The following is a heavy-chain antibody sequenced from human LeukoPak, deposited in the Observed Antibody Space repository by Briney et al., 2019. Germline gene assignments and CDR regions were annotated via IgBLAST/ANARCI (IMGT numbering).Heavy chain of an antibody. V-gene: IGHV3-64*01. CDR3: ARVGYGSGTGGFSEPSAPFDY. Sequence: GGSLRLSCAASGFTFSSYAMHWVRQAPGKGLEYVSAISSNGGSTYYANSVKGRFTISRDNSKNTLYLQMGSLRAEDTAVYYCARVGYGSGTGGFSEPSAPFDYWGQGTLVTVSS. D-gene: IGHD3-10*01. CDR1: GFTFSSYA. J-gene: IGHJ4*02. CDR2: ISSNGGST.